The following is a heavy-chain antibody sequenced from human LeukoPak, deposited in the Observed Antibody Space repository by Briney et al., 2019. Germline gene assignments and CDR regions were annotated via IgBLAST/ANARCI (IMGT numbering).Heavy chain of an antibody. Sequence: GRSLRLSCAASGFTFSSYAMHWVRQAPGKGLEWVAVISYDGSNKYYADSVKGRFTISRDNSKNTLYLQMNSLRAEDTAVYYCARDTLINIAVAGYFDYWGQGTLVTVSS. V-gene: IGHV3-30-3*01. CDR2: ISYDGSNK. J-gene: IGHJ4*02. CDR1: GFTFSSYA. D-gene: IGHD6-19*01. CDR3: ARDTLINIAVAGYFDY.